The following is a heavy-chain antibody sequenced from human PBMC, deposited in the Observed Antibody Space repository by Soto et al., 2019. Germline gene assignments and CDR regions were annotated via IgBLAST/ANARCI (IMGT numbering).Heavy chain of an antibody. CDR1: GFTFSTYA. D-gene: IGHD6-19*01. Sequence: GGSLRLSCAASGFTFSTYAMHWVRQAPGKGLEWVAVICDDGSNTYYADSVKGRFTISRDNSKNTLYLQMNSLRADDTAVYYCAIPSGLTVTGPDYWGQGTLVTVSS. CDR3: AIPSGLTVTGPDY. CDR2: ICDDGSNT. J-gene: IGHJ4*02. V-gene: IGHV3-30-3*01.